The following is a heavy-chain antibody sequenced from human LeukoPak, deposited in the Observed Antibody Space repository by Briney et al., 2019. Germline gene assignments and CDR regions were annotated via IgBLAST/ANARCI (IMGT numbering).Heavy chain of an antibody. J-gene: IGHJ6*03. Sequence: SETLSLTCTVSGGSISSSSYYWGWIRQPPGKGLEWIGTIYYSGTTYYDPSLKSRVTISADTSKNHFSLKLSSVTAADTAVYYCARPGHSYYYMDVWGKGTTVTVSS. CDR2: IYYSGTT. CDR3: ARPGHSYYYMDV. V-gene: IGHV4-39*02. D-gene: IGHD1-1*01. CDR1: GGSISSSSYY.